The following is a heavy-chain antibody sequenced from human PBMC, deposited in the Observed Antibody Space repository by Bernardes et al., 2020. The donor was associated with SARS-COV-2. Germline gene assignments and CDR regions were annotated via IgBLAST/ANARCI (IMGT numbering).Heavy chain of an antibody. V-gene: IGHV3-7*01. CDR1: GFTLSSYW. J-gene: IGHJ5*02. CDR3: ARGPATTAATSWFDP. D-gene: IGHD2-2*01. CDR2: MKEEGGEK. Sequence: GSLRLSCAASGFTLSSYWMGWVRPAPGKGLEWVASMKEEGGEKYYVDSVTGRFTVSRDNAKNSLYLQMNSLRAEDTAVYYCARGPATTAATSWFDPWGQGTLVTVSS.